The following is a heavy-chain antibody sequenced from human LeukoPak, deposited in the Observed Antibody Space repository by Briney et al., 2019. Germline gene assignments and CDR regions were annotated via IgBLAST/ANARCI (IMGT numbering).Heavy chain of an antibody. V-gene: IGHV5-51*01. CDR3: ARQYYFDY. CDR1: GYRFTSYW. CDR2: IYPGDSDP. Sequence: PGESLKISCKGSGYRFTSYWIGWVRQMPGKGLEWMGIIYPGDSDPRYSPSFQGQVTISAGKSISTAYLRWSSLKASDTAMYYCARQYYFDYWGQGTLVTVSS. J-gene: IGHJ4*02.